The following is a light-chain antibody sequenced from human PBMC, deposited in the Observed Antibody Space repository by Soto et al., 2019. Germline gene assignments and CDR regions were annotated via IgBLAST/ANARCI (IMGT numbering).Light chain of an antibody. CDR3: QQYGSSPGT. V-gene: IGKV3-20*01. J-gene: IGKJ1*01. Sequence: EIVLTQSPGTLSLAPGERATLSCRASQTVSGTYLGWYQQQPGQAPRLVIYDASRRATGIPDRFSGSGSGTDFTLTISRLEPEDFAVYYCQQYGSSPGTFGQGTKVEIK. CDR2: DAS. CDR1: QTVSGTY.